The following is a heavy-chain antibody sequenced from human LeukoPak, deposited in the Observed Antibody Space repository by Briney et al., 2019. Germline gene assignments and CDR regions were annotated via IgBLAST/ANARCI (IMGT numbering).Heavy chain of an antibody. CDR1: GFTFSSSA. V-gene: IGHV3-23*01. D-gene: IGHD3-10*01. CDR3: ARGGIYCFDP. Sequence: GGSLRLSCAASGFTFSSSAMSWVRQAPGKGLEWVSAISGRDDSTYYADSVKGRFTISRDNSKSTLYLQMNSLRAEDTAVYYCARGGIYCFDPWGQGSLVTVSS. J-gene: IGHJ5*02. CDR2: ISGRDDST.